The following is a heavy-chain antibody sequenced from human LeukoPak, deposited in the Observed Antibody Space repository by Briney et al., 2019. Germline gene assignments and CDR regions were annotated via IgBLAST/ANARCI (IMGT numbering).Heavy chain of an antibody. CDR3: AKAKEAAGYYFGY. CDR1: GFTFDDYA. J-gene: IGHJ4*02. D-gene: IGHD6-13*01. V-gene: IGHV3-9*01. Sequence: GGSLRLSCAASGFTFDDYAMHWVRQAPGKGLEWVSGISWNSGSIGYADSVKGRFTISRDNAKNSLYLQMNSLRAEDTALYYCAKAKEAAGYYFGYWGQGTLVTVSS. CDR2: ISWNSGSI.